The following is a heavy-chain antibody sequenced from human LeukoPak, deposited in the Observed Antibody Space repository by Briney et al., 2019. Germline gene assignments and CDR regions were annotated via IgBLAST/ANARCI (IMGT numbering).Heavy chain of an antibody. CDR3: ARVRTNTYGFDY. Sequence: PGGSLRLSCAASGFTFSYYWMHWVRQAPGKGLVWVSHINSDGSSTSYAGSVKGRFTISRDNAKNTLYLQMNSLRAEDTAVYYCARVRTNTYGFDYWGQGNLVTVSS. D-gene: IGHD5-18*01. J-gene: IGHJ4*02. CDR2: INSDGSST. CDR1: GFTFSYYW. V-gene: IGHV3-74*01.